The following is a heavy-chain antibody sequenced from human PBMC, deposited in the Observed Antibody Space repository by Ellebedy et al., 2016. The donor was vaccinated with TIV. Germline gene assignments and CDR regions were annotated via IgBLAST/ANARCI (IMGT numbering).Heavy chain of an antibody. V-gene: IGHV3-66*01. CDR1: GFTVNSNY. D-gene: IGHD2-15*01. J-gene: IGHJ3*01. CDR3: ATETFIDVDLKVWGVFDV. CDR2: IYTDGGT. Sequence: GESLKISCAVSGFTVNSNYLSLVRQAPGKGLEWVSTIYTDGGTHYAESVRGRFTISRDTSNNTVNLQINGLRVEDTAVYFCATETFIDVDLKVWGVFDVWGQGTMVAVSS.